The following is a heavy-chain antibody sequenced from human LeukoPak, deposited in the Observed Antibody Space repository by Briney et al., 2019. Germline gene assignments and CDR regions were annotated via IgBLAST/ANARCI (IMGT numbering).Heavy chain of an antibody. CDR3: ARALHVYSSWSIEGFDY. V-gene: IGHV3-7*01. CDR2: LNQVGSDK. Sequence: GGSLRLSCAASGFTFSSYWMSWVRQAPGKGLEWGANLNQVGSDKYYVASVKGRFTISRDNAKNSLYLQMNSLRAEDTAVYYCARALHVYSSWSIEGFDYWGQGTLVTVSS. J-gene: IGHJ4*02. CDR1: GFTFSSYW. D-gene: IGHD6-6*01.